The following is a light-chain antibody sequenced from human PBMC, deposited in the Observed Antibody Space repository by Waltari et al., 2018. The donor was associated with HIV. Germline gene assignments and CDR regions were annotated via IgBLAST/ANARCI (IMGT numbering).Light chain of an antibody. J-gene: IGLJ2*01. V-gene: IGLV2-14*03. Sequence: QSALTQPASVSGSPGQSITISCTGTSSDISTYSFVSWYQKHPDKAPKLLIYDVDNRPSGVSRHFSGSKSGDTASLTISSIQADDEADYYCSSYTTTNTVVFGGGTKFTVL. CDR2: DVD. CDR1: SSDISTYSF. CDR3: SSYTTTNTVV.